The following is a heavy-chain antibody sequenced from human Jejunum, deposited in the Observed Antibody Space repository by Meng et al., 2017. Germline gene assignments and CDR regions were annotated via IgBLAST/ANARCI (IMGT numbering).Heavy chain of an antibody. CDR3: ARVRYQHIDY. CDR1: GGSISSGGYY. J-gene: IGHJ4*02. V-gene: IGHV4-31*03. D-gene: IGHD2-2*01. Sequence: SETLSLTCTVSGGSISSGGYYWSWIRQHPGKGLEWIGYIYNSGSTYYNPSLKSRVTISVDTSKNQFSLKLSSVTVADTAVYYCARVRYQHIDYWGQGTRVNCSS. CDR2: IYNSGST.